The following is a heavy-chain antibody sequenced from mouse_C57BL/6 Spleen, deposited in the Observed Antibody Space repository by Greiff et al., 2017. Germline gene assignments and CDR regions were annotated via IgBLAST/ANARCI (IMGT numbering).Heavy chain of an antibody. D-gene: IGHD1-1*01. Sequence: QVQLQQSGPGLVQPSQSLSITCTVSGFSLTSYGVHWVRQSPGKGLEWLGVIWSGGSTDYNAAFISRLSISKDNSKSQVFFKMNSLQADDTAIYYCARNFLITTVVGGYAMDYWGQGTSVTVSS. CDR3: ARNFLITTVVGGYAMDY. CDR1: GFSLTSYG. V-gene: IGHV2-2*01. CDR2: IWSGGST. J-gene: IGHJ4*01.